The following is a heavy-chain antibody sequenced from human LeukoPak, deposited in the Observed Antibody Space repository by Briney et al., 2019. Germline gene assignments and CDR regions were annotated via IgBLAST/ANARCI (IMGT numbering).Heavy chain of an antibody. Sequence: SETLSLTCTVSGGSISTYYWSWVRQPAGKGLEWIGRIYPRGSTNYNPSLKSRVTMSVDTSKNQFSLKLTSVTAADTAVYYCARGRYCSADICSGGDAFDIWGQGTMVSVSS. J-gene: IGHJ3*02. CDR1: GGSISTYY. CDR3: ARGRYCSADICSGGDAFDI. CDR2: IYPRGST. V-gene: IGHV4-4*07. D-gene: IGHD2-15*01.